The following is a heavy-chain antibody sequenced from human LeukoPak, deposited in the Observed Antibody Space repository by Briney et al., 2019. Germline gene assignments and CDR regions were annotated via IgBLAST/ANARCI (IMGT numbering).Heavy chain of an antibody. CDR1: GLTFSSYT. Sequence: GGSLRLSCAASGLTFSSYTLAWVRQAPGKGLEWVSAISGSGGTTYYADSVKGHFTISRDNSKNTLYLQMNSLRAEDTAVYYCAKNFYGDYNFFFDYWGQGTLVTVSS. CDR3: AKNFYGDYNFFFDY. D-gene: IGHD4-17*01. CDR2: ISGSGGTT. V-gene: IGHV3-23*01. J-gene: IGHJ4*02.